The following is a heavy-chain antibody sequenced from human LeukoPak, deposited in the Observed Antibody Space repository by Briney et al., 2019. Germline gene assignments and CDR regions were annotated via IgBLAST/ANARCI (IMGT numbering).Heavy chain of an antibody. CDR1: GFTFRDYA. CDR3: TTVRFLEWLLPDYYGMDV. D-gene: IGHD3-3*01. J-gene: IGHJ6*02. Sequence: GGSLRLSCTGFGFTFRDYAVSWVPQAPGKGLECVVRIKSKTDGGTTDYAAPVKGRFTISRDDSKNTLYLQMNSLKTEDTAVYYCTTVRFLEWLLPDYYGMDVWGQGTTVTVSS. CDR2: IKSKTDGGTT. V-gene: IGHV3-15*01.